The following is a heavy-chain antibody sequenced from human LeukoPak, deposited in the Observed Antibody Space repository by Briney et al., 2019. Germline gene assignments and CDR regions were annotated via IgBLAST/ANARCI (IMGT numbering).Heavy chain of an antibody. Sequence: SETLSLTCTVSGGSISSGGYYWSWIRQHPGKGLEWIGYIYYSGSTYYNPSLKSRVTISVDTSKNQFSLKLSSVTAADTAVYYCASLDSSGYSSYFDSWGQGILVTVSS. CDR3: ASLDSSGYSSYFDS. J-gene: IGHJ4*02. CDR1: GGSISSGGYY. D-gene: IGHD3-22*01. V-gene: IGHV4-31*03. CDR2: IYYSGST.